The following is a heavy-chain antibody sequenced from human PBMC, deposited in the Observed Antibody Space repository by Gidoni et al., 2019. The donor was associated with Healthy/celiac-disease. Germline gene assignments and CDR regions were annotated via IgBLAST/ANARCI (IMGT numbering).Heavy chain of an antibody. CDR3: ARRITMIGDAFDI. Sequence: VQLVQSGAEVTKPGSSVKVSCKASGGTFSSYAISWVRQAPGLGLEWMGGIIPIFGTANYEQKFQGRVTITADESTSTAYMELSSLRSEDTAVYYCARRITMIGDAFDIWGQGTMVTVSS. J-gene: IGHJ3*02. D-gene: IGHD3-22*01. CDR1: GGTFSSYA. V-gene: IGHV1-69*01. CDR2: IIPIFGTA.